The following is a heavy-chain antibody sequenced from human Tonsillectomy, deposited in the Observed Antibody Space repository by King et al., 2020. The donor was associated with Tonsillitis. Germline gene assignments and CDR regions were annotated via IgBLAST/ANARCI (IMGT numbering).Heavy chain of an antibody. V-gene: IGHV5-51*01. D-gene: IGHD2-2*01. CDR2: IYPDDSYT. CDR1: GYSFTSYW. Sequence: ESQLVQSGAEVKKPGGSLMLSCKASGYSFTSYWIGWVRQMPGKGLEWVGSIYPDDSYTTYSPSFQGQVTFSADKSVSTAYLQWSSLKASDTAIYYCARPSSSSWYFDLWGRGTPVTVSS. J-gene: IGHJ2*01. CDR3: ARPSSSSWYFDL.